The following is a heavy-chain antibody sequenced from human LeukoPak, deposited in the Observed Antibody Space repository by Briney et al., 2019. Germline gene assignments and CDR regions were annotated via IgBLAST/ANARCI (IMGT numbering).Heavy chain of an antibody. V-gene: IGHV3-74*01. D-gene: IGHD5-18*01. Sequence: GGSLRLSCAASGFTLSSYWMHWVSQAPGKGLVWVSGIDSDGRSTSYADSVKGRFTISRDPAKNTLFLQMNSMRAEDTAVYYCARDTAPSYWGQGTLVTVSS. CDR3: ARDTAPSY. J-gene: IGHJ4*02. CDR1: GFTLSSYW. CDR2: IDSDGRST.